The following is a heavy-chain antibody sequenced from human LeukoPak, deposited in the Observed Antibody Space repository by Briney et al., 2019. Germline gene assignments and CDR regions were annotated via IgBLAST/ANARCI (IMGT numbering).Heavy chain of an antibody. CDR2: IIPILGIA. D-gene: IGHD4-11*01. CDR3: ASSMTTVVFDY. CDR1: GGTFSSYA. Sequence: SVKVSCKASGGTFSSYAISWVRQAPGQGLEWMGRIIPILGIANYAQKFQGRVTMTRDTSISTAYMELSRLRSDDTAVYYCASSMTTVVFDYWGQGTLVTVSS. V-gene: IGHV1-69*04. J-gene: IGHJ4*02.